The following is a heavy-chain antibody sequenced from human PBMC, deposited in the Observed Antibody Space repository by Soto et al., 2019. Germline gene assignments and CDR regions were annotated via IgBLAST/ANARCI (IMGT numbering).Heavy chain of an antibody. CDR2: ISPIFGTA. V-gene: IGHV1-69*01. Sequence: QVQLVQSGAEVKKPGSSVKVSCKASGGTFSSYAISWVRQAPGQGLEWMGGISPIFGTANYAQKFQGRVTITADESTSTAYMELSSLRSEDTAVYYCAREDGSGSCDLGGYCGMDVWGQGTTVTVSS. CDR3: AREDGSGSCDLGGYCGMDV. J-gene: IGHJ6*02. CDR1: GGTFSSYA. D-gene: IGHD3-10*01.